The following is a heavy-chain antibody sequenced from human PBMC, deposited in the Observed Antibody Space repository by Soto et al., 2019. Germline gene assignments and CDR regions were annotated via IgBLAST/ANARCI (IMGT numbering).Heavy chain of an antibody. V-gene: IGHV4-31*03. CDR1: SGSINSGGYY. CDR3: ARGRGYIWQNYCDL. Sequence: LSXTCTVPSGSINSGGYYWTGIRHHPVKGLEWLGKIYYSWTTHYNPSLEGRIFISLYTSRNQFSLKVTSVTSADSAVDYCARGRGYIWQNYCDLWGLGILGTVSS. J-gene: IGHJ5*02. D-gene: IGHD6-25*01. CDR2: IYYSWTT.